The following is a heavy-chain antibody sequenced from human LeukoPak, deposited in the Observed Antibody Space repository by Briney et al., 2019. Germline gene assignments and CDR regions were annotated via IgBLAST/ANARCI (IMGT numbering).Heavy chain of an antibody. CDR3: GKTTVGYSSGQKPAWPVDY. CDR2: INTDGSTT. J-gene: IGHJ4*02. V-gene: IGHV3-74*01. CDR1: GFTFSTYW. D-gene: IGHD5-18*01. Sequence: GGSLRLSCVGSGFTFSTYWMHWVRQAPGRGLVWVSGINTDGSTTSYADSVKGRFTISRDNAKNTLYLQMSSLRAEDTAVYYCGKTTVGYSSGQKPAWPVDYWGQGTLVTVSS.